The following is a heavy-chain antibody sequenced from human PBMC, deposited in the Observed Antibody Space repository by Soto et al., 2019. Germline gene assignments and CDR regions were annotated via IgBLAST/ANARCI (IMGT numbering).Heavy chain of an antibody. V-gene: IGHV3-64D*08. CDR3: VKDLDDYRTFDY. CDR1: GFTFSSYA. CDR2: ISSNGGST. Sequence: GGSLRLSCSASGFTFSSYAMPWVRQAPGKGLEYVTAISSNGGSTYYADSVKGRFTISRDNSKDTLYLQMSSLRAEDTAVYYCVKDLDDYRTFDYWGQGTLVTVSS. D-gene: IGHD5-12*01. J-gene: IGHJ4*02.